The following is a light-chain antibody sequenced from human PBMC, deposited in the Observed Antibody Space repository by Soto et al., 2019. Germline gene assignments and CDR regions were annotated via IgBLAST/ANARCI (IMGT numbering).Light chain of an antibody. V-gene: IGKV1-5*01. CDR2: DAS. CDR1: QGIGSW. J-gene: IGKJ1*01. CDR3: QQYNSYPGA. Sequence: DIKITQSPSTLSAFVGDRVTITCRASQGIGSWLAWYQQKPGKAPKLLIYDASSLESGVPSRFSGSGSGTEFTLTISSLQPDDFASYTCQQYNSYPGAFGQGTKVEIK.